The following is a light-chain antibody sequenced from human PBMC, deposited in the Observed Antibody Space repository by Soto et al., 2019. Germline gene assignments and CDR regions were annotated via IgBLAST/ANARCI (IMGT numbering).Light chain of an antibody. J-gene: IGLJ1*01. CDR2: EVS. CDR1: SSDVGGYNY. CDR3: ISYAGSNTLGV. V-gene: IGLV2-8*01. Sequence: QSALTQPPSASGSPGQSVTISCTGTSSDVGGYNYVSWYQQHPGKAPKLMIYEVSKRPSGVPDRFSGSKSGNTASLTVSGIQADDEADYYCISYAGSNTLGVFGTGTKVTVL.